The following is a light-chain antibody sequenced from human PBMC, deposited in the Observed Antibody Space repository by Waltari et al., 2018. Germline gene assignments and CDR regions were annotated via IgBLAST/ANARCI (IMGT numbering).Light chain of an antibody. CDR1: QRVSTN. CDR2: GAS. CDR3: QQYYNWPPLT. V-gene: IGKV3-15*01. Sequence: DIVLTPSPATLSVSPGESATLSCRASQRVSTNFAWYQQKPGQAPRLLIYGASTRAAGIPARFSGSGSGTEFTLTISSLQSEDFAVYYCQQYYNWPPLTFGGGTKVEIK. J-gene: IGKJ4*01.